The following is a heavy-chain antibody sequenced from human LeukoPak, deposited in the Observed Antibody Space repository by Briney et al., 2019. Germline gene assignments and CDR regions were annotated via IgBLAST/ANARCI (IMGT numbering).Heavy chain of an antibody. CDR1: GYTFTGYY. J-gene: IGHJ4*02. CDR2: INPSGGST. Sequence: ASVKVSCKASGYTFTGYYMHWVRQAPGQGLEWMGIINPSGGSTSYAQKFQGRVTMTRDTSTSTVYMELSSLRSEDTAVYYCARDIVDTAMVTTRCLDYWGQGTLVTVSS. V-gene: IGHV1-46*01. CDR3: ARDIVDTAMVTTRCLDY. D-gene: IGHD5-18*01.